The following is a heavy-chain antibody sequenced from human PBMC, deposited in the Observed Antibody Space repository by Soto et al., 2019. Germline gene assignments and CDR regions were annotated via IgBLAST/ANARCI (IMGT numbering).Heavy chain of an antibody. CDR2: ISGDGSQT. J-gene: IGHJ4*02. CDR3: VRGYFYDNAGPYFDY. CDR1: GFTFNTYW. D-gene: IGHD3-22*01. V-gene: IGHV3-74*01. Sequence: PGGSLRLSCAASGFTFNTYWMHWVRQAPWKGPVWVSRISGDGSQTRYADSVQGRFTISRDNAKNTLYLQMNSPRAEDTAVYYCVRGYFYDNAGPYFDYWGQGTLVTVSS.